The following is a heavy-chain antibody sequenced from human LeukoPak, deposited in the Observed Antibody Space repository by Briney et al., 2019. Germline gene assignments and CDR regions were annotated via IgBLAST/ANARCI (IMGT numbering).Heavy chain of an antibody. Sequence: PGGSLRLSCAASGFTFSNYGMHWVRQAPGKGLEWVAAIWYDGSNKYYGDSVKGRFTISRDNPKNTLYLQMNSLRAEDTAVYYCARDLAYGGDYWGQGTLVTVSS. V-gene: IGHV3-33*01. CDR1: GFTFSNYG. CDR3: ARDLAYGGDY. D-gene: IGHD4-17*01. J-gene: IGHJ4*02. CDR2: IWYDGSNK.